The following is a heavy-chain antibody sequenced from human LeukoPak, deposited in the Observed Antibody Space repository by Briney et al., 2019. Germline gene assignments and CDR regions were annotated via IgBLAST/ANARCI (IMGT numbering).Heavy chain of an antibody. Sequence: PSETLSLTCTVSGGSMNSYYWSWIRQPPGKGLEWIGYIYYSGSTNYNPSLKSRVTISVDTSKKQFSLKLSSVTAADTAVYYCARYAVAGMRYFDYWGQGTLVTVSS. CDR3: ARYAVAGMRYFDY. CDR1: GGSMNSYY. CDR2: IYYSGST. D-gene: IGHD6-19*01. J-gene: IGHJ4*02. V-gene: IGHV4-59*01.